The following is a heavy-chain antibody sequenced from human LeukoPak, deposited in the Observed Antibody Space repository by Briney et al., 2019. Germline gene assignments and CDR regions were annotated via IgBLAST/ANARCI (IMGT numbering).Heavy chain of an antibody. CDR1: GYTFTGYY. Sequence: GPSVKVSCKASGYTFTGYYMHWVRQAPGQGLEWMGWINPNSGGTNDAQKFQGRVTMTRDTSISTAYMELSRLRSDDTAVYDCARHLHYYDSSGYPDWWGQGTLVTVSS. J-gene: IGHJ4*02. CDR3: ARHLHYYDSSGYPDW. V-gene: IGHV1-2*02. D-gene: IGHD3-22*01. CDR2: INPNSGGT.